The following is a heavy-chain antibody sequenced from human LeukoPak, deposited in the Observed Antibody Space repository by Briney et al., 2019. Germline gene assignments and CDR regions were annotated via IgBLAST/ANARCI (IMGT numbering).Heavy chain of an antibody. Sequence: GGSLRLSCAASGFTFDDYAMHWVRQAPGKGLEWVSGISGSGGTTYYADSVKGRFTISRDNSENTLYLQMNSLRAEDTAVYYCAKRDRTVTHAFDIWGQGTMVTVSS. CDR3: AKRDRTVTHAFDI. CDR2: ISGSGGTT. D-gene: IGHD4-17*01. CDR1: GFTFDDYA. J-gene: IGHJ3*02. V-gene: IGHV3-23*01.